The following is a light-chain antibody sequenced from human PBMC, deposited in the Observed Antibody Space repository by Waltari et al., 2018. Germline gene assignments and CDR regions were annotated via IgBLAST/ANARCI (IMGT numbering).Light chain of an antibody. CDR2: DVS. V-gene: IGLV2-14*01. CDR1: SSDVGGHPY. J-gene: IGLJ2*01. Sequence: QSALTQPASVSGPPGQSITISCTGTSSDVGGHPYVSWYQQHPGEAPKLIIYDVSSRPSGVPPRFSASRSGNTASLTISGLRTEDEADYYCSSYSSVTNVVFGGGTKLTVL. CDR3: SSYSSVTNVV.